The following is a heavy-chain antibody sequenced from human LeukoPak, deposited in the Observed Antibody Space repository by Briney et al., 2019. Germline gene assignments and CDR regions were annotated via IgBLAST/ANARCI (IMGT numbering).Heavy chain of an antibody. CDR2: INPNSGGT. Sequence: ASVKVSCKASGYTFTGYYMHWVRQAPGQGLVWMGWINPNSGGTNYAQKFQGRVTMTRDTSISTAYMGLSRLRSDDTTVYYCARAWYYDILTGRIRDDAFDIWGQGTMVTVSS. CDR3: ARAWYYDILTGRIRDDAFDI. D-gene: IGHD3-9*01. V-gene: IGHV1-2*02. CDR1: GYTFTGYY. J-gene: IGHJ3*02.